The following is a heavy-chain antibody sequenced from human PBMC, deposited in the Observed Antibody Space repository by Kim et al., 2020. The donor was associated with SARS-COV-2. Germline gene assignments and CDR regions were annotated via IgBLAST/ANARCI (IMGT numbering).Heavy chain of an antibody. CDR3: AGDTYRFYDL. J-gene: IGHJ2*01. D-gene: IGHD5-12*01. CDR1: GFIFSNYW. CDR2: INEDGSDK. V-gene: IGHV3-7*01. Sequence: GGSLRLSCVASGFIFSNYWMDWVRQAPGKGLEWVANINEDGSDKYYMESVKGRFTIARDSAKNSLYLQMSSLRAEDTAVYYCAGDTYRFYDLWGRGTLVTVSS.